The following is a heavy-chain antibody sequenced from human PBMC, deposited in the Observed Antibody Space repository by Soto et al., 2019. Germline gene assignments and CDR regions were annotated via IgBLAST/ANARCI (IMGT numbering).Heavy chain of an antibody. CDR1: GYTFTGYY. J-gene: IGHJ5*02. D-gene: IGHD2-15*01. Sequence: GASVKVSCKASGYTFTGYYMHWVRQAPGRGLEWMGWINPNSGGTNYAQKFQGRVTMTRDTSISTAYMELSRLRSDDTAVYYCATGFVVVVAAKNWFDPWGQGTLVTVSS. CDR2: INPNSGGT. V-gene: IGHV1-2*02. CDR3: ATGFVVVVAAKNWFDP.